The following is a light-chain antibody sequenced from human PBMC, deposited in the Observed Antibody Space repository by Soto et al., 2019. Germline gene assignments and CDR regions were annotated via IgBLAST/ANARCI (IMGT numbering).Light chain of an antibody. CDR1: SSNIGSNT. J-gene: IGLJ1*01. CDR3: AAWDGSLKGYV. Sequence: QSVLTQPPSTSGTPGQRVTISCSGSSSNIGSNTVNWYQQLPGTAPKPLIYRNNQRPSGVPDRFSGSKSGTSASLAISGLQSEDEADYYCAAWDGSLKGYVFATGTKVTVL. V-gene: IGLV1-44*01. CDR2: RNN.